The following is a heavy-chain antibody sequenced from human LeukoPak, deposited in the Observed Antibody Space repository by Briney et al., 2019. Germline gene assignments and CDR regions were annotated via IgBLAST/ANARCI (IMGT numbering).Heavy chain of an antibody. D-gene: IGHD3-22*01. J-gene: IGHJ4*02. CDR1: GCTFTGYY. CDR3: ARAYYYDSSGYFDY. V-gene: IGHV1-2*02. CDR2: INPNSGGT. Sequence: ASVKVSCKASGCTFTGYYMHWVRQAPGQGLEWMGWINPNSGGTNYAQKFQGRVTMTRDTSISTAYMELSRLRSDDTAVYYCARAYYYDSSGYFDYWGQGTLVTVSS.